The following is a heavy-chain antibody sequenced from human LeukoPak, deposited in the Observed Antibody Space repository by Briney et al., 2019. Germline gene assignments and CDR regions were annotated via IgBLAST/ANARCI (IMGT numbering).Heavy chain of an antibody. V-gene: IGHV4-34*01. CDR2: INHSGST. D-gene: IGHD3-10*01. J-gene: IGHJ4*02. CDR1: GGSFSGYY. CDR3: ARHPYYYGSGSPH. Sequence: SETLSLTCAVYGGSFSGYYWSWIRQPPGKGLEWIGEINHSGSTNYNPSLKSRVTISVDTSKNQFSLKLSSVTAADTAVYYCARHPYYYGSGSPHWGQGTLVTVSS.